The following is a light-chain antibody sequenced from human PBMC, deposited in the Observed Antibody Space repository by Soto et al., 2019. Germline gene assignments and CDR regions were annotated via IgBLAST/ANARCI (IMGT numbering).Light chain of an antibody. CDR2: GAS. CDR3: HQYGTSPGT. V-gene: IGKV3-20*01. Sequence: EIVLTQSPGTLSLSPGERATLSCRASQSVTSDYLAWYQHKPGQAPRLLIYGASTRAAGIPDTFRGSGSGTDFTLTITRLEPDDFAIFFCHQYGTSPGTFGQGTQVAI. J-gene: IGKJ2*01. CDR1: QSVTSDY.